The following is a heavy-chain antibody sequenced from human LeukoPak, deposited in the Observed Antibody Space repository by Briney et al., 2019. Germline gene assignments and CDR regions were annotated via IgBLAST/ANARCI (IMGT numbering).Heavy chain of an antibody. V-gene: IGHV4-61*02. D-gene: IGHD3-3*01. CDR2: IYTSGST. CDR3: AREGYYDFWSGYYAFDI. CDR1: GGSISSGSYY. J-gene: IGHJ3*02. Sequence: SETLSLTCTVSGGSISSGSYYWSWIRQPAGKGLEWIGRIYTSGSTNYNPSLKSRVTISVDTSKNQFSLKLSSVTAADTAVYYCAREGYYDFWSGYYAFDIWGQGTMVTVSS.